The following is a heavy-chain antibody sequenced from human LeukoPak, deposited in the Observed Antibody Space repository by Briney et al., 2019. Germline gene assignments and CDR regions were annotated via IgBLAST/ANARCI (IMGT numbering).Heavy chain of an antibody. CDR3: AKDYSGSHHFDC. J-gene: IGHJ4*02. CDR1: GFTFSSYA. CDR2: ISGSGGST. D-gene: IGHD1-26*01. Sequence: GGSLRLSCAASGFTFSSYAMSWVRQAPGKGLEWVSAISGSGGSTYYADSVKGRFTTSRDNSKNTLYLQMNSLRAEDTAVYYCAKDYSGSHHFDCWGQGTLVTVSS. V-gene: IGHV3-23*01.